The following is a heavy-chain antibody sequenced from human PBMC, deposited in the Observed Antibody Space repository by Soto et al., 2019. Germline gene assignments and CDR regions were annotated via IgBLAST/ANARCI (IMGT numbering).Heavy chain of an antibody. D-gene: IGHD3-10*01. CDR3: APDLGYYGSGLVMEIVDY. J-gene: IGHJ4*02. CDR1: GFTFSSYA. V-gene: IGHV3-23*01. CDR2: ISGSGGST. Sequence: PGGSLRLSCAASGFTFSSYAMSWVRQAPGKGLEWVSAISGSGGSTYYADSVKGRFTISRDNSKNTLYLQMNSLRAEDTAVYYCAPDLGYYGSGLVMEIVDYWGQGTLVTVSS.